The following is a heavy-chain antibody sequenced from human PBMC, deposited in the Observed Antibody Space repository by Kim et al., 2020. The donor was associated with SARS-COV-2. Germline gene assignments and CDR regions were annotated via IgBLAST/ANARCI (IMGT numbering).Heavy chain of an antibody. CDR3: ARADRNGHFGDHRVSSYDYIWGSYRSRWFDP. J-gene: IGHJ5*02. D-gene: IGHD3-16*02. V-gene: IGHV4-34*01. Sequence: SETLSLTCAVYGGSFSGYYWSWIRQPPGKGLEWIGEINHSGSTNYNPSLKSRVTISVDTSKNQFSLKLSSVTAADTAVYYCARADRNGHFGDHRVSSYDYIWGSYRSRWFDPWGQGTLVTVSS. CDR1: GGSFSGYY. CDR2: INHSGST.